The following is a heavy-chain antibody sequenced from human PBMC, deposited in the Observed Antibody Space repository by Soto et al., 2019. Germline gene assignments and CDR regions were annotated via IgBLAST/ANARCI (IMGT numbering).Heavy chain of an antibody. D-gene: IGHD2-2*02. CDR1: RYTFSDCG. V-gene: IGHV1-18*01. CDR2: VSTKNGDK. CDR3: AREPRETYPDY. Sequence: SAKVSCKTSRYTFSDCGIIWLPQAHGQGLECMGWVSTKNGDKNSDQKFRGRVTMITDTSTNTVYVEVRNLTLDDTAVYYCAREPRETYPDYWGQGALVTVSS. J-gene: IGHJ4*02.